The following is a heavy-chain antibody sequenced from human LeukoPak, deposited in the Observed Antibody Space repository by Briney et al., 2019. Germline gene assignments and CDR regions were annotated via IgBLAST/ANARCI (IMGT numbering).Heavy chain of an antibody. J-gene: IGHJ4*02. V-gene: IGHV4-39*07. CDR3: ARDKSTQYDFWSGSKFDY. CDR2: IYYSGST. D-gene: IGHD3-3*01. CDR1: GGSISSSSYY. Sequence: PSETLSLTCTVSGGSISSSSYYWGWIRQPPGKGLEWIGSIYYSGSTYYNPSPKSRVTISVDTSKNQFSLKLSSVTAADTAVYYCARDKSTQYDFWSGSKFDYWGQGALVTVSS.